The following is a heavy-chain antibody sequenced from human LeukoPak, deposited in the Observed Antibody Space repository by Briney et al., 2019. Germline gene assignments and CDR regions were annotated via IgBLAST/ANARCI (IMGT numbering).Heavy chain of an antibody. D-gene: IGHD4-17*01. J-gene: IGHJ4*02. Sequence: SVKVSCKASGGTFSSYAISWVRQAPGQGLEWMGRIIPILGIADYAQKFQGRVTITADKSTSTAYMELSSLRSEDTAVYYCAREGFGYGDFGPIDYWGQGTLVTVSS. V-gene: IGHV1-69*04. CDR2: IIPILGIA. CDR3: AREGFGYGDFGPIDY. CDR1: GGTFSSYA.